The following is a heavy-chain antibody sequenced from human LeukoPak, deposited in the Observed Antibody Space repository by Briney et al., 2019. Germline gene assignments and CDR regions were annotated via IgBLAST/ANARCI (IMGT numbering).Heavy chain of an antibody. J-gene: IGHJ4*02. CDR2: IYSGGST. Sequence: PGGSLRLSCAASGFTFSNYAMSWVRQAPGKGLKWVSVIYSGGSTYHADSVKGRFSISRDNSKNTLYLQMNSLRAEDTAVYYCARLRRYDPIDYWGQGTLVTVSS. V-gene: IGHV3-66*01. CDR1: GFTFSNYA. CDR3: ARLRRYDPIDY. D-gene: IGHD3-9*01.